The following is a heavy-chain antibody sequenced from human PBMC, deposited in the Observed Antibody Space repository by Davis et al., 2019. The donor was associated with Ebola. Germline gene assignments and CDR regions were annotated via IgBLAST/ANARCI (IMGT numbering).Heavy chain of an antibody. J-gene: IGHJ5*02. CDR1: GFTFTSYA. V-gene: IGHV3-23*01. Sequence: GGSLRLSCTASGFTFTSYAMSWVRQAPGKGLEWISAISSSGGSTYYADSVKGRFTISRDNSKNTLYLQMNSLRAEDTAVYYCAKLVVPAASTFDPWGQGTLVTVSS. CDR3: AKLVVPAASTFDP. D-gene: IGHD2-2*01. CDR2: ISSSGGST.